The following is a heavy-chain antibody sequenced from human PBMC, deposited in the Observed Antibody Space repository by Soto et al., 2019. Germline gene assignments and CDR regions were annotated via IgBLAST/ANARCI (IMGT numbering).Heavy chain of an antibody. CDR1: GFTFNNAW. CDR3: TVWGEVAGFCDH. D-gene: IGHD6-19*01. CDR2: IKSKTDGGTT. J-gene: IGHJ5*02. Sequence: GGSLRLSCAASGFTFNNAWMTWVRQAPGKGLEWVGRIKSKTDGGTTDYAAPGKGRFTISTDDSKNTLYLQTNSLKTEDTAVYYCTVWGEVAGFCDHWGQGTRVNLSS. V-gene: IGHV3-15*01.